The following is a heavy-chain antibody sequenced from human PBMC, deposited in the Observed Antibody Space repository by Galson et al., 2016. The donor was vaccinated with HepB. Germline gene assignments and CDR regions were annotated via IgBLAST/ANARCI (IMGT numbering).Heavy chain of an antibody. D-gene: IGHD2-15*01. Sequence: LSLTCTVSGGSISSESHFWAWVRQPPGKEMEWIGNIYYKGATFYNPSPQSRVTMSVDTSKNQFSLELTSVTAADTAIYHCARRGAGGGPLDFWGQGTLVTVSS. CDR2: IYYKGAT. CDR1: GGSISSESHF. V-gene: IGHV4-39*01. CDR3: ARRGAGGGPLDF. J-gene: IGHJ4*02.